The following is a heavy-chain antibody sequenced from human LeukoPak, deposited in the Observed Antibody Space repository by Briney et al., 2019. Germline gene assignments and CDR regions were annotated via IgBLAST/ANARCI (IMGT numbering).Heavy chain of an antibody. CDR1: GYSISSGYY. CDR2: IYHSGST. J-gene: IGHJ4*02. Sequence: PSETLSLTCTVSGYSISSGYYWGWIRQPPGKGLEWIGSIYHSGSTYYNPSLKSRVTISVDTSKNQFSLKLSSVTAADTAVYYCATQFSGDGYNHFDYWGQGTLVTVSS. CDR3: ATQFSGDGYNHFDY. D-gene: IGHD5-24*01. V-gene: IGHV4-38-2*02.